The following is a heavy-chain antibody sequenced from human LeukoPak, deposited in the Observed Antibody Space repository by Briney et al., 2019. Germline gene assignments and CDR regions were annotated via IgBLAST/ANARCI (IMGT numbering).Heavy chain of an antibody. D-gene: IGHD3-9*01. V-gene: IGHV3-21*01. CDR3: ARDEEGLRYFDWLLDY. Sequence: GGSLRLSCAASGFTFSPSGMNWVRQAPGKGLEWVSSISGDSAYIYYADSVKDRFTISRDNAENSLCLQMNSLRAEDTAVYYCARDEEGLRYFDWLLDYWGQGTLVTVSS. CDR2: ISGDSAYI. J-gene: IGHJ4*02. CDR1: GFTFSPSG.